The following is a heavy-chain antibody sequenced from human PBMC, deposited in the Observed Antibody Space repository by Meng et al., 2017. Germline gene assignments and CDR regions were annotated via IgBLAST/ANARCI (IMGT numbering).Heavy chain of an antibody. CDR2: ISSSGSTI. J-gene: IGHJ4*02. CDR3: ARVIYCSSTSCYPRFDYYFDY. D-gene: IGHD2-2*01. V-gene: IGHV3-48*03. CDR1: GFTFSSYE. Sequence: GESLKISCAASGFTFSSYEMNWVRQAPGKGLEWVSYISSSGSTIYYADSVKGRFTISRDNAKNSLYLQMNSLRAEDTAVYYCARVIYCSSTSCYPRFDYYFDYWGQGTRVT.